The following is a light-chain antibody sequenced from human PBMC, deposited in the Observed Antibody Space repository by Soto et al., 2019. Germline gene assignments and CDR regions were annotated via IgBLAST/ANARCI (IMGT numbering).Light chain of an antibody. J-gene: IGKJ1*01. CDR2: GAS. CDR1: QSVSSGY. V-gene: IGKV3-20*01. CDR3: QQYARSPPT. Sequence: EIVLTQSPGTLSXSPXXXXTXXXRASQSVSSGYLAWYQQKPGQAPRLLIYGASSRATGIPDRFSGSGSGTDFTLTISRLEPEDFAVYYCQQYARSPPTFGQGTKVDIK.